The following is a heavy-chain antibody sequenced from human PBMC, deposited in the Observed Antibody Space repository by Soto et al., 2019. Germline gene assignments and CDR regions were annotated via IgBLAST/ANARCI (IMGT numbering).Heavy chain of an antibody. D-gene: IGHD3-3*01. CDR3: AKDPLVTEWSESPYYFDY. V-gene: IGHV3-23*01. Sequence: GGSLRLSCAASGFTFSSYAMSWVRQAPGKGLEWVSAISGSGGSTYYADSVKGRFTISRDNSKNTLYLQMNSLRAEDTAVYYCAKDPLVTEWSESPYYFDYWGQGTLVTVSS. CDR1: GFTFSSYA. CDR2: ISGSGGST. J-gene: IGHJ4*02.